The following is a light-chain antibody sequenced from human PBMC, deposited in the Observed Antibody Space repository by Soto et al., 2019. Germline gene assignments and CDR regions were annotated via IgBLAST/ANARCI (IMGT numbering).Light chain of an antibody. CDR1: QSISSGY. V-gene: IGKV3-20*01. Sequence: ESVLTQSPGTLSLSPGERATLSCRASQSISSGYLAWYQQKPGQAPRLLIYGASSRAPGIPDRFSGSGSGTDFTLIISRLGPEDFAVYYCQQYNNWPKTFGQGTKVDI. CDR3: QQYNNWPKT. CDR2: GAS. J-gene: IGKJ1*01.